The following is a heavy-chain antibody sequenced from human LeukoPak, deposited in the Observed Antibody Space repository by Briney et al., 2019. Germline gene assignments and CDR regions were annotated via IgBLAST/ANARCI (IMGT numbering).Heavy chain of an antibody. Sequence: GGSLRLSCAASGFTFSSYGMHWVRQAPGKGLEWVAVIWYDGSDKYYADSVKGRFTISRDNSKNVLYLQMNSLRAEDTAVYYCARVVRGLYNLGDWGQGTLVTVSS. V-gene: IGHV3-33*01. CDR3: ARVVRGLYNLGD. CDR2: IWYDGSDK. CDR1: GFTFSSYG. D-gene: IGHD3-10*01. J-gene: IGHJ4*02.